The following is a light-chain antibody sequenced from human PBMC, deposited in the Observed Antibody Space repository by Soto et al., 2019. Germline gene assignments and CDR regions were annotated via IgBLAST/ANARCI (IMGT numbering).Light chain of an antibody. CDR1: SSDVGSYDL. J-gene: IGLJ3*02. Sequence: QSVLTQPASVSGSPGQSITISCTGTSSDVGSYDLVSWYQQYPGKAPKLMIYEVTKRPPGVSNRFSGSKSGNTASLTISGLQAEDEADDFCCSRAGSRIYWVFGGGTKLTVL. CDR3: CSRAGSRIYWV. V-gene: IGLV2-23*02. CDR2: EVT.